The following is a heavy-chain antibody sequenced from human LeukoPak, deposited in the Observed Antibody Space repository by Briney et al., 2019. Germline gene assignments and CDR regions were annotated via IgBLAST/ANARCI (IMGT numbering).Heavy chain of an antibody. Sequence: PGGSLRLSCVGSGFIFSNYALIWVRQAPGKGREWVSAISSAGAYYADSVRGRFIMSRDNSKNTLYLQMNSLGDEDTAIYYCARDPNGDYVGAFAFWGQGTMVTVSS. CDR1: GFIFSNYA. CDR2: ISSAGA. CDR3: ARDPNGDYVGAFAF. V-gene: IGHV3-23*01. J-gene: IGHJ3*01. D-gene: IGHD4-17*01.